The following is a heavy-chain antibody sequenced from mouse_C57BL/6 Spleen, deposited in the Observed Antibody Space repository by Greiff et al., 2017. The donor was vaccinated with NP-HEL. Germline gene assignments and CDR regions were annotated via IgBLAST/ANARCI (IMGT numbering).Heavy chain of an antibody. CDR1: GYTFTDYE. CDR3: TRERGYGLYYFDY. V-gene: IGHV1-15*01. D-gene: IGHD1-1*02. J-gene: IGHJ2*01. Sequence: QVQLQQSGAELVRPGASVTLSCKASGYTFTDYEMHWVKQTPVHGLAWIGAIDPETGGTAYNQKFKGKAILTADKSSSTAYMELRSLTSEDSAVYYCTRERGYGLYYFDYWGQGTTRTVSS. CDR2: IDPETGGT.